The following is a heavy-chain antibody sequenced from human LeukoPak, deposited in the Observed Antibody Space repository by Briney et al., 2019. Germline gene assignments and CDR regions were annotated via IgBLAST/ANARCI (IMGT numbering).Heavy chain of an antibody. V-gene: IGHV4-38-2*02. CDR3: ARDRLGEMNEAFDI. CDR2: IYHSGST. Sequence: SETPSLTCTVSGYSISSDYYWGWIRQPPGKGLEWIGSIYHSGSTYYNPSLKSRVTISLDTSKNQFSLKLRSVTAADTAVYYCARDRLGEMNEAFDIWGQGTMVTVSS. J-gene: IGHJ3*02. CDR1: GYSISSDYY. D-gene: IGHD3-10*01.